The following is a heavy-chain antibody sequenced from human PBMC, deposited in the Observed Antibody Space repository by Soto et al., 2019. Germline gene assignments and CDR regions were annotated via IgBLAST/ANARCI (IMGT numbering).Heavy chain of an antibody. Sequence: EVQLVESGGGLVQPGGSLRLSCAASGFTFSSYSMNWVRQAPGKGLEWVSYISSSSSTIYYADSVKGRFTISRDNAKNSLYLQMNSLRAEDTAVCYCARDSRGWYFDLWGRGTLVTVSS. CDR2: ISSSSSTI. V-gene: IGHV3-48*01. D-gene: IGHD2-2*01. CDR1: GFTFSSYS. J-gene: IGHJ2*01. CDR3: ARDSRGWYFDL.